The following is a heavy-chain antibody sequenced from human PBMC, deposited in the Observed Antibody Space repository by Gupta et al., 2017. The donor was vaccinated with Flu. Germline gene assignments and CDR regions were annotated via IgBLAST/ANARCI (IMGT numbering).Heavy chain of an antibody. CDR2: ILNDGSKK. Sequence: QVQVVESGGGVVQPGGSLGLSCAASGFTLSSSALHWVRTAPGRGLEGVALILNDGSKKDYADSVKGRLTISRDNSKNTEFLQMNSLRAEDTAVYYCARTSGGGYYSTQYFQHWGQGTLVSVSS. J-gene: IGHJ1*01. CDR3: ARTSGGGYYSTQYFQH. CDR1: GFTLSSSA. V-gene: IGHV3-33*01. D-gene: IGHD3-3*01.